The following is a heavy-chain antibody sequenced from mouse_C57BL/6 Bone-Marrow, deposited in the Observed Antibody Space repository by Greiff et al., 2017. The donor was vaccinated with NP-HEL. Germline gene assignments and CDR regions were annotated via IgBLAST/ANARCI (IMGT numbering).Heavy chain of an antibody. CDR2: IYPGDGDT. CDR3: AREFLYDGYDY. CDR1: GYAFSSYW. V-gene: IGHV1-80*01. J-gene: IGHJ2*01. Sequence: VQLQQSGAELVKPGASVKISCKASGYAFSSYWMNWVKQRPGKGLEGIGQIYPGDGDTNYNGKFKGKATLTADKSSSTAYMQLSSLTSEDSAVYFCAREFLYDGYDYWGQGTTLTVSS. D-gene: IGHD2-3*01.